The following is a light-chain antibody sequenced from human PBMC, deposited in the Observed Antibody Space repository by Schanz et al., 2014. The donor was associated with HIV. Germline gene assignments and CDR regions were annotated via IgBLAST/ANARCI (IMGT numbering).Light chain of an antibody. CDR1: SSDVGGYNY. CDR3: SSYTTGSTVV. V-gene: IGLV2-14*01. CDR2: DVT. J-gene: IGLJ2*01. Sequence: QSALTQPASVSGSPGQSITISCTGTSSDVGGYNYVSWYQQHPGKAPKLMIYDVTDRPSGVSFRFSGSKSGYTASLTISGLQAEDEAEYFCSSYTTGSTVVFGGGTKLTVL.